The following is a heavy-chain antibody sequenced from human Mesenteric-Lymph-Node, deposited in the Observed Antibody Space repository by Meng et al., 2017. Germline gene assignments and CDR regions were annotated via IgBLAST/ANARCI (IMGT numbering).Heavy chain of an antibody. CDR2: IYYSGGT. CDR1: GYSISSTNW. J-gene: IGHJ4*02. CDR3: ARGQGDYEVGSWGK. D-gene: IGHD4-17*01. Sequence: QVHRQESGPGLVKPSDTLSLACSVSGYSISSTNWWGWIRQPPGKGLEWIGYIYYSGGTFYNPSLKSRVTISVDTSKNQFSLKLSSVTAADTAVYYCARGQGDYEVGSWGKWGQGTLVTVPS. V-gene: IGHV4-28*03.